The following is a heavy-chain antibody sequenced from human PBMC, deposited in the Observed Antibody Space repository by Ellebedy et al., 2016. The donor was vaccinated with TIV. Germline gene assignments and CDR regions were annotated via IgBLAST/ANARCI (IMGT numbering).Heavy chain of an antibody. CDR3: AREMDYYDSSGYYYYGMDV. Sequence: ASVKVSCXASGYTFTSYYMHWVRQAPGQGLGWMGIINPSGGSTSYAQKFQGRVTMTRDTSTSTVYMELSSLRSEDTAVYYCAREMDYYDSSGYYYYGMDVWGQGTTVTVSS. CDR1: GYTFTSYY. CDR2: INPSGGST. J-gene: IGHJ6*02. V-gene: IGHV1-46*01. D-gene: IGHD3-22*01.